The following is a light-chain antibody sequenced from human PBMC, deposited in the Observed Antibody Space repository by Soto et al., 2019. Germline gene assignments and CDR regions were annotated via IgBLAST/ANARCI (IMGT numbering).Light chain of an antibody. CDR3: QQYNNWTLT. Sequence: EIVMTQSPATLSVSPGERATLSCRASQIVSGNLAWYQQKPGQPPRLLIYGASTRAPGIPARFSGSGSGTEFTLTISSLQSEDFAVYYCQQYNNWTLTFGGGTKVEIK. V-gene: IGKV3-15*01. J-gene: IGKJ4*01. CDR2: GAS. CDR1: QIVSGN.